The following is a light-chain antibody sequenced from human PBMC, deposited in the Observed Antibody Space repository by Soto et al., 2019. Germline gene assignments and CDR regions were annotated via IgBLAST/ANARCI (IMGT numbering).Light chain of an antibody. Sequence: QAVVTQPPSASGTPGQRVTMSCSGGSSNIGRNTVSWYQQLPGTAPKVLISGDNQRSSGVPDRFSGSKSGTSASLAISGLQSEDEADYYCAAWDDSLNVVFGGGTKLTVL. CDR2: GDN. CDR1: SSNIGRNT. J-gene: IGLJ2*01. CDR3: AAWDDSLNVV. V-gene: IGLV1-44*01.